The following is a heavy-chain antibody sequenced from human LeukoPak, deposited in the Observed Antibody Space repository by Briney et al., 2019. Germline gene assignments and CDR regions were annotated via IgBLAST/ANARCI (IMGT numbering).Heavy chain of an antibody. CDR1: GFTFRSYS. CDR2: ISSSSSYI. J-gene: IGHJ5*02. D-gene: IGHD6-13*01. CDR3: ARVPHGSGYSSSWYPRWFDP. V-gene: IGHV3-21*01. Sequence: GGSLRLSCAASGFTFRSYSMNWVRQAPAKGLEWVASISSSSSYIYYADPVKGRFTISRDNAKNSLYLQMNSLRAEDTAVYYCARVPHGSGYSSSWYPRWFDPWGQGTLVTVSS.